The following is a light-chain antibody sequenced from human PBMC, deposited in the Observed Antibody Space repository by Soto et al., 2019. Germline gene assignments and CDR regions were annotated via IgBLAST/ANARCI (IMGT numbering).Light chain of an antibody. CDR3: SSYTTTSTVV. CDR1: RSDVGRYNY. Sequence: QSVLTQPASVSGFPGQSITISCTGTRSDVGRYNYVSWYQQHPGKAPKLIICDVTNRPSGVSNRFSGSRSVNTASLTISGLQAEDEADYYCSSYTTTSTVVFGGGTKLTVL. J-gene: IGLJ2*01. CDR2: DVT. V-gene: IGLV2-14*01.